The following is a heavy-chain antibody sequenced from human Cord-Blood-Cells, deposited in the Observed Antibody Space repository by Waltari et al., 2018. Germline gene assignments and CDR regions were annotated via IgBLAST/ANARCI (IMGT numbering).Heavy chain of an antibody. CDR2: IYYSGST. CDR3: ARLTRPDYDILTGYWYFDL. CDR1: GGSISSSSYY. V-gene: IGHV4-39*01. Sequence: QLQLQESGPGLVKPSETLSLTCPVSGGSISSSSYYWGWFRHPPGKGLEWIGSIYYSGSTYYNPSLKSRVTISVDTSKNQFSLKLSSVTAADTAVYYCARLTRPDYDILTGYWYFDLWGRGTLVTVSS. D-gene: IGHD3-9*01. J-gene: IGHJ2*01.